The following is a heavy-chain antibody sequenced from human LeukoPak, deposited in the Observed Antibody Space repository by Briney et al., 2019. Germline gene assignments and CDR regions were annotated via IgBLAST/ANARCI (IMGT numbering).Heavy chain of an antibody. D-gene: IGHD3-22*01. CDR3: AKLLYYYDSSGYPLGWFDP. CDR1: GFTFSSYA. Sequence: PGGSLRLSCAASGFTFSSYAMSWVRQAPGKGLEWVSAISGSGGSTYYADSVKGRFTISRDNSKNTLYLQMNSLGAEDTAVYYCAKLLYYYDSSGYPLGWFDPWGQGTLVTVSS. J-gene: IGHJ5*02. CDR2: ISGSGGST. V-gene: IGHV3-23*01.